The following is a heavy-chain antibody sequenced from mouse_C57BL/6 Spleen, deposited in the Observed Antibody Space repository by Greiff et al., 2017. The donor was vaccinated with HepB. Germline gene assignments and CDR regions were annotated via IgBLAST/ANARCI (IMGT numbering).Heavy chain of an antibody. J-gene: IGHJ1*03. CDR2: IYPGGGYT. CDR3: ARFSYSNYGYFDV. D-gene: IGHD2-5*01. V-gene: IGHV1-63*01. CDR1: GYTFTNYW. Sequence: VQLQQSGAELVRPGTSVKMSCKASGYTFTNYWIGWAKQRPGHGLEWIGDIYPGGGYTNYNEKFKGKATLTADKSSSTAYMQFSSLTSEDSAIYYCARFSYSNYGYFDVWGTGTTVTVSS.